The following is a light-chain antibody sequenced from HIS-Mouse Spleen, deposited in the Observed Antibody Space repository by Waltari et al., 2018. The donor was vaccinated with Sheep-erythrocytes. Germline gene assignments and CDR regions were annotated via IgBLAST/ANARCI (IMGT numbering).Light chain of an antibody. Sequence: QSALTQPRSVSGSPGQSVTISCTGTSSDVGGYNYVSWYQQHPGKAPKLMISDVRMRPCGAPRRFFGSESRNTASLTISGLQAEDEADYYCCSYAGGYTVWVFGGGTKLTVL. V-gene: IGLV2-11*01. J-gene: IGLJ3*02. CDR2: DVR. CDR1: SSDVGGYNY. CDR3: CSYAGGYTVWV.